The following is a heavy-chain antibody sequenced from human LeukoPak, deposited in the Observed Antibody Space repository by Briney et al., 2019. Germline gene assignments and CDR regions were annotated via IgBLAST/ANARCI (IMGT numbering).Heavy chain of an antibody. CDR2: LIGTGAGT. CDR1: GFSFSNYV. CDR3: AKGSPAILYYCMDV. D-gene: IGHD2-21*01. J-gene: IGHJ6*03. Sequence: PGGSLRLSCAASGFSFSNYVMTLIGTGAGTYYADSVKGRFTISRDNSKSTLYLQMNSLRADDTAVYYCAKGSPAILYYCMDVWGKGTTVTVSS. V-gene: IGHV3-23*01.